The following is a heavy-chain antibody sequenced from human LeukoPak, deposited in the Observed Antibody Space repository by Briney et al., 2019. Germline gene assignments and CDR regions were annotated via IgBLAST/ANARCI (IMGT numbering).Heavy chain of an antibody. D-gene: IGHD1-26*01. J-gene: IGHJ4*02. Sequence: ASVKVSCKASGYTFTSYGVTWVRQAPGQGLEWMGWINAYNGHTNHTQKLQGRVTMTTDTSTRTAYMELRSLRSDDTAVYYCAREGSYRFDYWGQGTLVTVSS. V-gene: IGHV1-18*01. CDR1: GYTFTSYG. CDR2: INAYNGHT. CDR3: AREGSYRFDY.